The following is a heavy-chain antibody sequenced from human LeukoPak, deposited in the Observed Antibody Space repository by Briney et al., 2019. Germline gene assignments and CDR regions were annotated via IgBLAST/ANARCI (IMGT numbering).Heavy chain of an antibody. CDR2: ISSSGDIK. CDR3: AREKVAGAFDS. V-gene: IGHV3-11*01. Sequence: GGPLRLSCAASGLTFSDYYMSWIRQAPGKGLEWVSDISSSGDIKSYADSVKGRFTVSRDNAKKSPHLQMNSLRAEDTAVYFCAREKVAGAFDSWGRGTLVTVSS. CDR1: GLTFSDYY. D-gene: IGHD6-19*01. J-gene: IGHJ4*02.